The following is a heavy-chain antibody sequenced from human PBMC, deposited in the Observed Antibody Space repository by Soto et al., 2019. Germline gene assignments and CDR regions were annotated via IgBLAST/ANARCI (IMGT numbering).Heavy chain of an antibody. CDR1: GFTFSRYG. CDR2: IWYDGSNK. Sequence: QVQLLESGGGEVQPGTSLRLSCEASGFTFSRYGMHWFRQAPGKGLEWVAVIWYDGSNKYYADSVKGRFTISRDHSKNILYLQMNSLRVEDTAVYYCVRQAGEDYWGQGTLVTVS. J-gene: IGHJ4*02. CDR3: VRQAGEDY. V-gene: IGHV3-33*01.